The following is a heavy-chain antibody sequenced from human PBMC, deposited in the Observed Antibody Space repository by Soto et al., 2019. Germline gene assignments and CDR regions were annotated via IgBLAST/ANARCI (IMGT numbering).Heavy chain of an antibody. CDR3: AILGGLCSGGRCYGHYYFYLDV. D-gene: IGHD2-15*01. CDR2: IYYSGNT. V-gene: IGHV4-59*08. CDR1: GGSISSYY. J-gene: IGHJ6*03. Sequence: SETLSLTCAVSGGSISSYYWSWIRQPPGKGLEWIGYIYYSGNTNYNPSLKSRVTISVDTSKNQFSLKLTSVTAADTALYYCAILGGLCSGGRCYGHYYFYLDVGGKGTTVTVS.